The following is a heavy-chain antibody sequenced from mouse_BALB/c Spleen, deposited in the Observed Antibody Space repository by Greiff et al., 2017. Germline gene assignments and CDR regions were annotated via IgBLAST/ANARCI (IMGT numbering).Heavy chain of an antibody. V-gene: IGHV2-2*02. CDR1: GFSLTSYG. CDR3: ARNYYGSSSGAMDY. CDR2: IWSGGST. J-gene: IGHJ4*01. Sequence: VQRVESGPGLVQPSQSLSITCTVSGFSLTSYGVHWVRQSPGKGLEWLGVIWSGGSTDYNAAFISRLSISKDNSKSQVFFKMNSLQANDTAIYYCARNYYGSSSGAMDYWGQGTSVTVSS. D-gene: IGHD1-1*01.